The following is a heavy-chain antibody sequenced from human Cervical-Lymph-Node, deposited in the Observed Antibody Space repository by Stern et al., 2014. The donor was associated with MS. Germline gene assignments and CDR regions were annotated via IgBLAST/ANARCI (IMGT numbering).Heavy chain of an antibody. CDR1: GFTFSSYW. V-gene: IGHV3-30*18. D-gene: IGHD6-13*01. CDR2: ISYDGSNK. Sequence: QGQLVESGGGVVQPGRSLRLSCAASGFTFSSYWMPWVRQAPGKGLEWVAFISYDGSNKNYADPVKGRITISRDKSKNALYLQINTLRAEDTAVYSCAKDGDSSSWYIGYFQHWGQGTLVNVSS. CDR3: AKDGDSSSWYIGYFQH. J-gene: IGHJ1*01.